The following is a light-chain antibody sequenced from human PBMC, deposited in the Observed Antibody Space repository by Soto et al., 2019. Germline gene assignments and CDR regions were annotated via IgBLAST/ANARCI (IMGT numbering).Light chain of an antibody. V-gene: IGKV3-15*01. CDR3: HQYAKWPQT. J-gene: IGKJ1*01. Sequence: EIVMTQSPGTLPVSPGERATLSCKASQSVSNNVAWYQQKPGQAPRLLIHRASTRATGIPARFSGSGSGTDFTLTISSLQSEDFAVYICHQYAKWPQTFGQGTKVEI. CDR1: QSVSNN. CDR2: RAS.